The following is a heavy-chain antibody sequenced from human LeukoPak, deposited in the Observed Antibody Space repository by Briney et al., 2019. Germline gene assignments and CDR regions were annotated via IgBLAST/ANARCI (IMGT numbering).Heavy chain of an antibody. CDR1: GGSIGTYY. J-gene: IGHJ6*03. CDR3: ARQSKKYTYYYDSSGYYQYYYYMDV. Sequence: SETLSLTCTVSGGSIGTYYWSWIRQPPGKGLEWIGEIYHSGSTNYNPSLKSRVTISVDKSKNQFSLKLSSVTAADTAVYYCARQSKKYTYYYDSSGYYQYYYYMDVWGKGTTVTISS. CDR2: IYHSGST. V-gene: IGHV4-59*08. D-gene: IGHD3-22*01.